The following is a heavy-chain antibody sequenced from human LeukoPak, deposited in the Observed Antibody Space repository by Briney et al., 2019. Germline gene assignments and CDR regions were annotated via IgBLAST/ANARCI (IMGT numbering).Heavy chain of an antibody. J-gene: IGHJ4*02. CDR3: ATLTLSRYYASSGSDY. D-gene: IGHD3-22*01. Sequence: GASLKISCQCSGYSFTSYWISWVRQLPGKGGEWRGRIDPSDSYTNYSPSFQGHVTISADKSISTASLQWSSLKASDTAMYYCATLTLSRYYASSGSDYWGQGTLVTVSS. V-gene: IGHV5-10-1*01. CDR1: GYSFTSYW. CDR2: IDPSDSYT.